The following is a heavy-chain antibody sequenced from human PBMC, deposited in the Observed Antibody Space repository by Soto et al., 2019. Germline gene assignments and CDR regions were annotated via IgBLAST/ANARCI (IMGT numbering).Heavy chain of an antibody. CDR3: AKDRERSGYFDY. CDR1: GFTFSSYA. Sequence: VGSLRLSCAASGFTFSSYAMSWVRQAPGKGLEWVSAISGSGGSTYYADSVKGRFTISRDNSKNTLYLQMNSLRAEDTAVYYCAKDRERSGYFDYWGQGTLVTVSS. V-gene: IGHV3-23*01. J-gene: IGHJ4*02. CDR2: ISGSGGST. D-gene: IGHD1-26*01.